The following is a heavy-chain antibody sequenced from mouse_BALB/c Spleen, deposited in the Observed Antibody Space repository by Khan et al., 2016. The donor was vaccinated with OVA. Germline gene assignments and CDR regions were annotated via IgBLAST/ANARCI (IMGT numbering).Heavy chain of an antibody. CDR3: ARGFTY. CDR2: INYHGGT. CDR1: GYSITSDYA. Sequence: EVQLKQSGPGLVKPSQSLSLTCTVTGYSITSDYAWNWIRQFPGNKLEWMGYINYHGGTSYLPSLKSRISITRDTSKNQFFLQLNSVTTKDSATYYCARGFTYWGQGTLVTVS. V-gene: IGHV3-2*02. J-gene: IGHJ3*01.